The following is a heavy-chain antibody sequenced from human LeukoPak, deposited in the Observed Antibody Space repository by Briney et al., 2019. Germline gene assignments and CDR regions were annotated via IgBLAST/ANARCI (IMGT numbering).Heavy chain of an antibody. CDR2: IYYSGST. Sequence: SETLSLTCTVSGGSISSSSYYWGWIRQPPGKGLEWIGSIYYSGSTYYNPSLKSRVTISVDTSKNQFSLKLSSVTAADTAVYYCARTPVMITFGGVIGDAFDIWGQGTMVTVSS. CDR1: GGSISSSSYY. J-gene: IGHJ3*02. D-gene: IGHD3-16*02. CDR3: ARTPVMITFGGVIGDAFDI. V-gene: IGHV4-39*07.